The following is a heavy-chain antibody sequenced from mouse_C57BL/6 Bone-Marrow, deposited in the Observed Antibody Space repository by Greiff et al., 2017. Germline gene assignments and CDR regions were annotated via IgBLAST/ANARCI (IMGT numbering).Heavy chain of an antibody. Sequence: QVQLKESGAELVKPGASVKLSCKASGYTFTSYWMQWVKQRPGQGLEWIGEIDPSDSYTNYNQKFKGKATLTVDTSSSTAYMQLSSLTSEDAAVYYCARCSKDYWGQGTTRTVAS. CDR2: IDPSDSYT. CDR1: GYTFTSYW. D-gene: IGHD1-1*01. V-gene: IGHV1-50*01. J-gene: IGHJ2*01. CDR3: ARCSKDY.